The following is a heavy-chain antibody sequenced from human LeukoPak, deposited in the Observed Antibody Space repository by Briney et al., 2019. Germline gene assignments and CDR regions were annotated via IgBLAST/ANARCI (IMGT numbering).Heavy chain of an antibody. Sequence: ASVTVSFKASGYTFTSYGISWVRQAPGQGLEWMGWISAYNGNTNYAQKLQGRVTMTTDTPTSTAYMELRSLRSDDTAVYYCATSGTMVRGVKGGDAFDIWGQGTMVTVSS. V-gene: IGHV1-18*01. CDR2: ISAYNGNT. CDR3: ATSGTMVRGVKGGDAFDI. D-gene: IGHD3-10*01. CDR1: GYTFTSYG. J-gene: IGHJ3*02.